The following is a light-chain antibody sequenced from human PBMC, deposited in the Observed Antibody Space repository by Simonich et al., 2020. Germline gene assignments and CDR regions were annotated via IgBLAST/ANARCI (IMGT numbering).Light chain of an antibody. CDR2: EDN. CDR3: QSYDSSNHVV. CDR1: SGSIASNY. J-gene: IGLJ2*01. V-gene: IGLV6-57*03. Sequence: NFMLTQPHSVSESPGKTVTISCTRSSGSIASNYVQWYQQRPGSAPTTVIYEDNQRPPGVPDRFSGAIDSSSNSASRTISGLKTEDEADYYGQSYDSSNHVVFGGGTKLTVL.